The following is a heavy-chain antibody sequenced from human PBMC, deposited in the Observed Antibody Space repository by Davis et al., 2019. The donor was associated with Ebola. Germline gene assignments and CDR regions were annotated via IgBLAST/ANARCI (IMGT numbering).Heavy chain of an antibody. CDR1: GGSSSGYY. D-gene: IGHD2-2*01. V-gene: IGHV4-34*01. CDR2: INHSGST. Sequence: MPSETLSLTCAVYGGSSSGYYWSRIRQPPGKGLEWIGEINHSGSTNYNPSLKSRVTISVDTSKNQFSLKLSSVTAADTAMYYCARAIPPEYCSTTSCWFDPWGQGTLVTVSS. CDR3: ARAIPPEYCSTTSCWFDP. J-gene: IGHJ5*02.